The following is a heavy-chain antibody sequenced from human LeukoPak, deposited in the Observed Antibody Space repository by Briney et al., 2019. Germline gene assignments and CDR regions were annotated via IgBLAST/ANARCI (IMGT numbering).Heavy chain of an antibody. D-gene: IGHD3-22*01. CDR3: ARDYYDSSGYYYYYYGMDV. V-gene: IGHV4-30-4*01. CDR2: IYYSGST. Sequence: SETLSLTCTVSGGSISSGDYSWGWIRQPPGKGLEWIGYIYYSGSTYYNPSLKSRVTISVDTSKNQFSLKLSSVTAADTAVYYCARDYYDSSGYYYYYYGMDVWGQGTTVTVSS. CDR1: GGSISSGDYS. J-gene: IGHJ6*02.